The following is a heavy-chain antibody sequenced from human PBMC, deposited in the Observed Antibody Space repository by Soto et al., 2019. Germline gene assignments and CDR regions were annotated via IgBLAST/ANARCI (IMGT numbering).Heavy chain of an antibody. V-gene: IGHV1-8*01. J-gene: IGHJ6*03. CDR3: ARLVTRSTSPGYYYYYYYMDV. CDR2: MNPNSGNT. D-gene: IGHD2-2*01. CDR1: GYTFTSYD. Sequence: ASVKVSCKASGYTFTSYDINWVRQATGQGLEWMGWMNPNSGNTGYAQKFQGRVTMTRNTSISTAYMELSSLRSEDTAVYYCARLVTRSTSPGYYYYYYYMDVWGKGTTVTVSS.